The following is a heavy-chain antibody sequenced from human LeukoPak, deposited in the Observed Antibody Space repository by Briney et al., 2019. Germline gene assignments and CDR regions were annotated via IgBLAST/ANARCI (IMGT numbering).Heavy chain of an antibody. D-gene: IGHD2-8*01. CDR1: GGSISSYY. CDR2: IYYSGST. V-gene: IGHV4-59*12. CDR3: ARDTAMYRAFDI. Sequence: PSETLSLTCTVSGGSISSYYWSWIRQPPGKGLEWIGYIYYSGSTNYNPSLKSRVTISLDKSKKQFSLKLSSVTAADTAVYYCARDTAMYRAFDIWGQGTMVTVSS. J-gene: IGHJ3*02.